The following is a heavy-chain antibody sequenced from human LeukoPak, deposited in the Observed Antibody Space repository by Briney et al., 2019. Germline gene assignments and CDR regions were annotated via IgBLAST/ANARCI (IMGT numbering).Heavy chain of an antibody. CDR3: ARTYCSSTSCYENYFDY. Sequence: SGPALVKPTQPLTLTCTFSGFSLSTSGMRVSWIRQPPEKALEWLALSDWDDDKFYSTSLKTRLTISKDTSKNQVVLTMTNMDPVDTATYYCARTYCSSTSCYENYFDYWGQGTLVTVSS. D-gene: IGHD2-2*01. J-gene: IGHJ4*02. V-gene: IGHV2-70*04. CDR2: SDWDDDK. CDR1: GFSLSTSGMR.